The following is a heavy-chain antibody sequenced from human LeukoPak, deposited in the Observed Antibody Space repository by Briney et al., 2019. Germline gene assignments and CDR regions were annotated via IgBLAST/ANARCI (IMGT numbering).Heavy chain of an antibody. CDR2: LAYDGSNK. Sequence: GGSLRLSCVASGFTFNIYALHWVRQAPGKGLEWVAVLAYDGSNKYYADSVKGRFTISRDNSKKTLYLQMTSLRAEDTAVYYCAKDRRILTGYSARGSYYFDYWGQGTLVTVSS. CDR1: GFTFNIYA. V-gene: IGHV3-30*04. J-gene: IGHJ4*02. CDR3: AKDRRILTGYSARGSYYFDY. D-gene: IGHD3-9*01.